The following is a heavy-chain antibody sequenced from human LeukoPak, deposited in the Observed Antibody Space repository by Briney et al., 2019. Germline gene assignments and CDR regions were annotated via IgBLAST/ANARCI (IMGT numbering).Heavy chain of an antibody. J-gene: IGHJ4*02. CDR2: ISGSDDGT. D-gene: IGHD2-15*01. Sequence: GGSLRLSCAAAGFTFSTYAMSWVRQIPGKGLEWVSAISGSDDGTYYADSVKGRFTISRDNSRNTLYLQMNTLRAEDTAVYFCAKSPVSSCRGSFCYPFDYWGQGNLVTVSS. CDR3: AKSPVSSCRGSFCYPFDY. V-gene: IGHV3-23*01. CDR1: GFTFSTYA.